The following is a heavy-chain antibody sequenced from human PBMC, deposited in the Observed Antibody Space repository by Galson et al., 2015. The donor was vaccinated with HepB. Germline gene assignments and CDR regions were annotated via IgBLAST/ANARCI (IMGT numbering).Heavy chain of an antibody. V-gene: IGHV4-39*02. CDR1: GGSISSSSYY. J-gene: IGHJ4*02. D-gene: IGHD1-26*01. CDR3: ARERRYGGRHSDFDY. CDR2: IYYSGST. Sequence: SETLSLTCTVSGGSISSSSYYWGWIRQPPGKGLEWIGSIYYSGSTYYNPSLKSRGTISVDTSKNQFSLKLSPVTAADTAVYYCARERRYGGRHSDFDYWGQGTLVTVSS.